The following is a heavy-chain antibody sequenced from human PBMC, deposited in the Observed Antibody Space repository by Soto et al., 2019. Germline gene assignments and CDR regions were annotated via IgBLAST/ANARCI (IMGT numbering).Heavy chain of an antibody. CDR2: ISAYNGNT. CDR3: ARAYTYYYDSSGYYTYHYFDY. D-gene: IGHD3-22*01. Sequence: GASVKVSCKASGYTFTSYGISWVRQAPGQGLEWMGWISAYNGNTNYAQKLQGRVTMTTDTSTSTAYMELRSLRSDDTAVYYCARAYTYYYDSSGYYTYHYFDYWGQGTLVTVSS. V-gene: IGHV1-18*01. J-gene: IGHJ4*02. CDR1: GYTFTSYG.